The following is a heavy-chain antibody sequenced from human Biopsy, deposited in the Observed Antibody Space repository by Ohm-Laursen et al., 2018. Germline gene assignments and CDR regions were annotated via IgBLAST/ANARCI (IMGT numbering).Heavy chain of an antibody. CDR2: ISNSGNT. CDR3: AGIVLGPTNDAFDI. D-gene: IGHD1-26*01. J-gene: IGHJ3*02. Sequence: SDTLSLTCTVSGDSINSSYWSWIRQPPGKGLEWIGFISNSGNTNYNPSLKSRVTMSVDTSKNHFSLNLNSVTAADTAVYYCAGIVLGPTNDAFDIWDQGTMVTVSS. CDR1: GDSINSSY. V-gene: IGHV4-59*07.